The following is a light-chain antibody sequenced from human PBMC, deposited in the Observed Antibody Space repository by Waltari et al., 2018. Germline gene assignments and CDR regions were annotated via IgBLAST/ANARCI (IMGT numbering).Light chain of an antibody. Sequence: EIVLTQSPATLSLSPGERATLSCRASQSVNNYLVWFQQKPGQAPRLLIYDTSNRATGIPGRFSGSGSGTDFTLTISSLEPEDFVVYYCQQRSNWPWTFGQGTKVEIK. CDR2: DTS. J-gene: IGKJ1*01. V-gene: IGKV3-11*01. CDR3: QQRSNWPWT. CDR1: QSVNNY.